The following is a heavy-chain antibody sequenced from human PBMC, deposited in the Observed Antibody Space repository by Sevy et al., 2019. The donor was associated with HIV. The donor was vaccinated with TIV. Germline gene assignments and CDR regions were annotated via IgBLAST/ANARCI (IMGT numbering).Heavy chain of an antibody. D-gene: IGHD2-8*01. CDR2: LSFGCGKI. Sequence: GGTLRLSCAASGFDFSIYSMSWVRQAPGKGLEWVSTLSFGCGKINYAESVMGRFTISRDNSKSSVYLQMNNMRVEDTAVYYCVREGCTKPHDYWGQGTLVTVSS. CDR1: GFDFSIYS. V-gene: IGHV3-23*01. J-gene: IGHJ4*02. CDR3: VREGCTKPHDY.